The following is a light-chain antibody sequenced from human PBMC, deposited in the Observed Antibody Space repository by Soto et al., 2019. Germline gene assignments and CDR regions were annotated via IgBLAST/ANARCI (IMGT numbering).Light chain of an antibody. CDR3: QQRSNWPPG. CDR2: DAS. CDR1: QSVSTN. J-gene: IGKJ5*01. Sequence: EIVLTQSPATLYLSPGERATLSCRASQSVSTNLAWYQQKPGQAPRLLIYDASNRATGIPARFSGSGSGTDFTLTISSLEPEDFAVYYCQQRSNWPPGFGQGTRLEIK. V-gene: IGKV3-11*01.